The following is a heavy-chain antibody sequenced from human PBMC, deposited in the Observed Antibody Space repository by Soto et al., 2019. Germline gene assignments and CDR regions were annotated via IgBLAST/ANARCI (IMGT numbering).Heavy chain of an antibody. CDR3: ARARFCTSTSCYHYFDF. Sequence: SETLSLTCTVSGGSISSSSWSWIRQPPGRGLEWIGYIYNNGRTDYNPALKSRVTISVDTSKNHFSLKLSSVTPADTAVYYCARARFCTSTSCYHYFDFWGQGTLVTVSS. CDR2: IYNNGRT. J-gene: IGHJ4*02. D-gene: IGHD2-2*01. V-gene: IGHV4-59*01. CDR1: GGSISSSS.